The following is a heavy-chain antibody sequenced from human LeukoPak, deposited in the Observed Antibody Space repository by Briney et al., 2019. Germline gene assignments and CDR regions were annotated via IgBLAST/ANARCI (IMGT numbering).Heavy chain of an antibody. V-gene: IGHV3-48*01. Sequence: GGSLRLSCAVSGFTFSTYSVNWVRQAPGKGLEWVSYISSSSSSRSSIIYYADSVKGRFTISRDNAKNSLYLQMNSLRVEDTAVYYCARDYFGSGSYYIDYWGQGTLVTVSS. D-gene: IGHD3-10*01. CDR1: GFTFSTYS. J-gene: IGHJ4*02. CDR3: ARDYFGSGSYYIDY. CDR2: ISSSSSSRSSII.